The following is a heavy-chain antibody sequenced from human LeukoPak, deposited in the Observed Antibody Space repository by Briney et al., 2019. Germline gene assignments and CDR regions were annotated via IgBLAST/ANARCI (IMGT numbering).Heavy chain of an antibody. D-gene: IGHD4-17*01. Sequence: GGSLRLACAASGFTFSSYSMNWVRQAPGKGLGWVSSISISSSYIYYADSVKCPFTITRDNAKNSLYLQMNSLRAEDTAVYYCARDLGTTVTTINYWGQRTLVTDSS. CDR3: ARDLGTTVTTINY. CDR1: GFTFSSYS. CDR2: ISISSSYI. V-gene: IGHV3-21*01. J-gene: IGHJ4*02.